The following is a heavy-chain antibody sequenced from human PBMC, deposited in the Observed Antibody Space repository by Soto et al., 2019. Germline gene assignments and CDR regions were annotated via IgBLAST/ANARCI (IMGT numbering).Heavy chain of an antibody. CDR1: GGSISSGGYY. CDR2: IYYSGST. CDR3: ALSFPYYFDY. J-gene: IGHJ4*02. V-gene: IGHV4-31*03. Sequence: SETLSLTCTVSGGSISSGGYYWSWIRQHPGKGLEWIGYIYYSGSTYYNPSLKSRVTISVDTSKNQFSLKLSSVTAADTAVYYCALSFPYYFDYWGQGTLVTVSS.